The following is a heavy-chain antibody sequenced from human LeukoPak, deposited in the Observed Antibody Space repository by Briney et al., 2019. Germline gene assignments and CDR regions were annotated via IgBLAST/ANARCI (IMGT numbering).Heavy chain of an antibody. CDR1: GFGFSGYW. Sequence: PGGSLRLSCAASGFGFSGYWMHWVRQAPGKGLEWVSGISWNSGSIGYADSVKGRFTISRDNAKNSLYLQMNSLRAEDTALYYCASQGYWGQGTLVTVSS. CDR3: ASQGY. J-gene: IGHJ4*02. V-gene: IGHV3-9*01. CDR2: ISWNSGSI.